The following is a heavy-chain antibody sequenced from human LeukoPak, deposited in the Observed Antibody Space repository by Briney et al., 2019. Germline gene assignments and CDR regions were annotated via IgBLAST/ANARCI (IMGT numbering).Heavy chain of an antibody. J-gene: IGHJ4*02. V-gene: IGHV3-21*01. Sequence: GGSLRLSCAASGFTFSSYSMNWVRQAPGKGLVWVSSISSSSSYIYYADSVKGRFTISRDSAKNSLYLQMNSLRAEDTAVYYCARWAAVAGFDYWGQGTLVTVSS. CDR2: ISSSSSYI. CDR3: ARWAAVAGFDY. CDR1: GFTFSSYS. D-gene: IGHD6-19*01.